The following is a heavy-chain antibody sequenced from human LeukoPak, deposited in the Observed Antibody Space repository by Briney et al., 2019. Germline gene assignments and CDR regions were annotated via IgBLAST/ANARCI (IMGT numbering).Heavy chain of an antibody. D-gene: IGHD1-26*01. CDR2: ISSSSSYI. V-gene: IGHV3-21*04. Sequence: GGSLRLSCAASGFTFSSYSMNWFLQAPRKGLEWVSSISSSSSYIYYADSVKGRFTISRDNSKNTLYLQMNSLRAEDTAVYYCAKVRGMVAPFDYWGQGTLVTVSS. J-gene: IGHJ4*02. CDR3: AKVRGMVAPFDY. CDR1: GFTFSSYS.